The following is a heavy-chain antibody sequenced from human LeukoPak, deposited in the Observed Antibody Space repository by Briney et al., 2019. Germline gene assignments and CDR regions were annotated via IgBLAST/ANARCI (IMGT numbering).Heavy chain of an antibody. CDR1: GGSISSGGYY. Sequence: SQTLSLTCTVSGGSISSGGYYWSWIRQHPGKGLEWIGYIYYSGSTYYNPSLKSRVTISVDTSKSQFSLKLSSVTAADTAVYYCARGPVATELDYWGQGTLVTVSS. J-gene: IGHJ4*02. CDR2: IYYSGST. CDR3: ARGPVATELDY. D-gene: IGHD5-12*01. V-gene: IGHV4-31*03.